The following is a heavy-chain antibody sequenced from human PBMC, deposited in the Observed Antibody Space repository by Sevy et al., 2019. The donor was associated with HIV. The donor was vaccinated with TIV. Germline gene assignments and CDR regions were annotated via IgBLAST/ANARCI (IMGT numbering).Heavy chain of an antibody. Sequence: SETLSLTCSVSGGSISSGDYYWTWMRQSPGKGLAWIGYIYYSGLTYYNPSLKSRFFISIDTVKNQFSLKLSSVTAADTAGYYCARYCTRTSPHNWFDPWGQGTLVTVSS. V-gene: IGHV4-30-4*01. CDR3: ARYCTRTSPHNWFDP. J-gene: IGHJ5*02. D-gene: IGHD2-2*01. CDR1: GGSISSGDYY. CDR2: IYYSGLT.